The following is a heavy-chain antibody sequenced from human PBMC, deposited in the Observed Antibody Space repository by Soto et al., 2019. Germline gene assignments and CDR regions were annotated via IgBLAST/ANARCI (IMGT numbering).Heavy chain of an antibody. CDR3: ARIKLVDFFFINVDVYDMDV. CDR1: GFTLSQYA. CDR2: ISSDSRYI. J-gene: IGHJ6*02. Sequence: GGSLRLSCEASGFTLSQYAVNWVRQAPGKGLEWFSYISSDSRYIYYGGSVEGRFTISRDNARNSVYLQMNSLRDEDTAVYYCARIKLVDFFFINVDVYDMDVWGQGTPVTVSS. V-gene: IGHV3-48*02. D-gene: IGHD3-16*01.